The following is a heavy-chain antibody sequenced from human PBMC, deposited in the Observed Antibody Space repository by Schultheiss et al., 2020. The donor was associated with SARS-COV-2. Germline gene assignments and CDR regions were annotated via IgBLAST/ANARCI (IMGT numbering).Heavy chain of an antibody. J-gene: IGHJ5*02. V-gene: IGHV1-18*01. CDR1: GYTFTSYA. Sequence: ASVKVSCKASGYTFTSYAISWVRQAPGQGLEWMGGIIPIFGTANYAQKFQGGVTMTTDTSTSTAYMELRSLRSDDTAVYYCARDGRVRYFDWPGLKRKGPWFDPWGQGTLVTVSS. D-gene: IGHD3-9*01. CDR2: IIPIFGTA. CDR3: ARDGRVRYFDWPGLKRKGPWFDP.